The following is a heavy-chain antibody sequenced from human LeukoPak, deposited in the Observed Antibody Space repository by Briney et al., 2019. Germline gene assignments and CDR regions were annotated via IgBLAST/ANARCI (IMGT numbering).Heavy chain of an antibody. CDR3: AKLAKYFYGSETYYFFEH. CDR1: GGSFSGYY. V-gene: IGHV3-7*01. Sequence: LSLTCAVYGGSFSGYYWSWVRQAPGKGLEWVANIKQDGTEKYYVDSVKGRFTISRDNAKNSLYLQMNSLRVEDTAVYYCAKLAKYFYGSETYYFFEHWGQGTPVTASS. D-gene: IGHD3-10*01. J-gene: IGHJ4*02. CDR2: IKQDGTEK.